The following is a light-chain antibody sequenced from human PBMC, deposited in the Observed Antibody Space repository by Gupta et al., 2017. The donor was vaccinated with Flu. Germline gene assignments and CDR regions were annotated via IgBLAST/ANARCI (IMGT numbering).Light chain of an antibody. J-gene: IGLJ3*02. V-gene: IGLV1-47*01. CDR2: KNN. Sequence: QSLMTQPPSASGPPGQRVTISCSGSRSNLGTNNINWFQHHPGTAPKLLISKNNQRPSGVPDRCSGSKSCASAALAISWLRSEDEADYYCAAWDDSLSGLVFGGGTKVTVL. CDR1: RSNLGTNN. CDR3: AAWDDSLSGLV.